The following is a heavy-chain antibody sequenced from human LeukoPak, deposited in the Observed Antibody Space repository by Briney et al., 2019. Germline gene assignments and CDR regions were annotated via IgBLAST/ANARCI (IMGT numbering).Heavy chain of an antibody. CDR2: VNRDGSET. Sequence: GGSLRLSCAASGFALSSHWMTWVRQVPGRGPEWVANVNRDGSETYYLDSVKGRFTITKDNAKNSLYLQMNSLRAEDTALYHCARNNGMDVWGQGTTVIVSS. CDR3: ARNNGMDV. J-gene: IGHJ6*02. CDR1: GFALSSHW. V-gene: IGHV3-7*03.